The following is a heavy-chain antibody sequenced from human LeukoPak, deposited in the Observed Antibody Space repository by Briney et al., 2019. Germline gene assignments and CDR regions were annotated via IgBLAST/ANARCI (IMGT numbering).Heavy chain of an antibody. CDR2: INHSGST. J-gene: IGHJ4*02. D-gene: IGHD2-2*01. CDR3: ASTERCSTTCPLDY. Sequence: SETLSLTCAVYGGSFRGYYWSWIRQPPGKGLEWIGEINHSGSTNYNPSLKSRVTISLDTSMKKFSLKLNSVTAADTAVYYCASTERCSTTCPLDYWGQGTRVTVSS. CDR1: GGSFRGYY. V-gene: IGHV4-34*01.